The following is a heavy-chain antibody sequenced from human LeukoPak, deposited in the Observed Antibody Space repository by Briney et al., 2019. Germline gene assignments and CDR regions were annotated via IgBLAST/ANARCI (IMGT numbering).Heavy chain of an antibody. J-gene: IGHJ4*02. Sequence: ASVKVSCKASGYAVTTYGINWVRQAPGQGLEWMGWISVYNSNTNYARKFQGRVTMTTDSSTSTAYMELWSLRSDDTAVYYCARDLRYYYGSGIRGYFDYWGQGTLVTVSS. CDR1: GYAVTTYG. CDR2: ISVYNSNT. CDR3: ARDLRYYYGSGIRGYFDY. D-gene: IGHD3-10*01. V-gene: IGHV1-18*01.